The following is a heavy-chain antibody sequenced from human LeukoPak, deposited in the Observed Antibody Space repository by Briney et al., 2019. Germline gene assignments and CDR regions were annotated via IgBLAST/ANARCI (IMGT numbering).Heavy chain of an antibody. CDR1: GYTFTSYG. CDR2: ISAYNGST. CDR3: ARGSWNYNRYYYYGMDV. Sequence: GASVKVSCKASGYTFTSYGISWVRQAPGPGLERMGWISAYNGSTNYAQKLQGRVTMTTDTSTSTAYMELRSLRSDDTAVYYCARGSWNYNRYYYYGMDVWGQGTTVTVSS. J-gene: IGHJ6*02. D-gene: IGHD1-7*01. V-gene: IGHV1-18*01.